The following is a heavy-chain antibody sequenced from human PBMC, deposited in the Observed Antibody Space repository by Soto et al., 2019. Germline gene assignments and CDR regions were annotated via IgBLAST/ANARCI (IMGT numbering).Heavy chain of an antibody. J-gene: IGHJ6*02. CDR1: GDTSTGNT. Sequence: GEPRHTSAQSSGDTSTGNTIAWVGHLPGKGLEWMGNIYPGDSDTRYSPSCQGQVTISADKSISTAYLQWSCLKASSTAISYSARHTAMIFGASYYSGFYVDAWGQGTTVTVSS. CDR2: IYPGDSDT. CDR3: ARHTAMIFGASYYSGFYVDA. D-gene: IGHD3-3*01. V-gene: IGHV5-51*01.